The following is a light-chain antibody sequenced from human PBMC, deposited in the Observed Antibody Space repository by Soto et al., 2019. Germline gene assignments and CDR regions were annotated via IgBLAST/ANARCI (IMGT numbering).Light chain of an antibody. Sequence: EVVLTQSPGTLSLSPGERATLSSRASQSVGSSYLDSYQQKPGQAPRLLIYGASSRATGIPDRFSGSGSGTDFTLTISRLEPEDFAVYFCQHYGSSPWTFGQGTKGEIK. CDR2: GAS. CDR1: QSVGSSY. J-gene: IGKJ1*01. V-gene: IGKV3-20*01. CDR3: QHYGSSPWT.